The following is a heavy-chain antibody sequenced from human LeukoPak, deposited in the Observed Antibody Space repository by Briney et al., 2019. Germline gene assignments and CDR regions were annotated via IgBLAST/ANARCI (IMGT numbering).Heavy chain of an antibody. D-gene: IGHD3-22*01. Sequence: GGSLRLSCAASGFTFDDYGMSWVRQAPGKGLEWVSSINWNGGSTGYADSVKGRFTISRDNAKNSLYLQMNSLRAEDTALYYCARGLRYYYDSSGYYFDYWGQGTLVTVSS. J-gene: IGHJ4*02. CDR1: GFTFDDYG. V-gene: IGHV3-20*04. CDR2: INWNGGST. CDR3: ARGLRYYYDSSGYYFDY.